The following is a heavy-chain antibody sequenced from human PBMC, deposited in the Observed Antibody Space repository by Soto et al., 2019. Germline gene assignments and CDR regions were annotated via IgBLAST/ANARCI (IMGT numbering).Heavy chain of an antibody. D-gene: IGHD3-16*01. CDR3: ARDGAPAYFDY. Sequence: VQLLESGGGLVQPGGSLRLSCAASGFPFSTSAMNWVRQAPGKGLEWVAVISYDGSNKYYADSVKGRFTISRDNSKNTLYLQMNSLRAEDTAVYYCARDGAPAYFDYWGQGTLVTVSS. CDR2: ISYDGSNK. J-gene: IGHJ4*02. V-gene: IGHV3-30-3*01. CDR1: GFPFSTSA.